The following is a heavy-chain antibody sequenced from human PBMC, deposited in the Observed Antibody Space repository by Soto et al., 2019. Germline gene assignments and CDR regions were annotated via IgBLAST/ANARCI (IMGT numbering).Heavy chain of an antibody. CDR2: IAPGNGNT. V-gene: IGHV1-3*01. Sequence: ASVKVSCQASGYTFTDSAIHWVRQAPGQSLEWLGWIAPGNGNTKYSQNFQGRVTITRDTSATTAYMELSSLRSEDTAVYYCAKGSRMWTPDYWGQGTLVTVSS. CDR3: AKGSRMWTPDY. CDR1: GYTFTDSA. D-gene: IGHD2-21*01. J-gene: IGHJ4*02.